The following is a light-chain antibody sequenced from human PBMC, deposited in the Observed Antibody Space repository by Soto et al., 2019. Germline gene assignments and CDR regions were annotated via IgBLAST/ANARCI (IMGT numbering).Light chain of an antibody. CDR2: DVS. J-gene: IGLJ1*01. V-gene: IGLV2-14*01. CDR3: SSYTSSRTRV. CDR1: SSDVGGYNY. Sequence: QSALTQPASVSGSTGQSITISCTGTSSDVGGYNYVSWYQQHPGKAPKLMIYDVSNRPSGVSNRFSGSKSGNTASLTISGLQAEYEADYYCSSYTSSRTRVFGTGTKVTVL.